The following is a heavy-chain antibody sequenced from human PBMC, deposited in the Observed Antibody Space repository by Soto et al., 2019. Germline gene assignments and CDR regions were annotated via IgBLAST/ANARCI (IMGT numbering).Heavy chain of an antibody. V-gene: IGHV1-3*01. CDR1: GYTFSRYA. CDR2: INAGNGNT. D-gene: IGHD6-13*01. J-gene: IGHJ5*01. CDR3: ARDQQFRNWFDS. Sequence: GASVKVSCKASGYTFSRYAIHWARQAPGQRLEWMGWINAGNGNTKYSQKFEGRVTLTTDTSANTVYMELSSLRFEDTALYYCARDQQFRNWFDSWGQRTLVTVSS.